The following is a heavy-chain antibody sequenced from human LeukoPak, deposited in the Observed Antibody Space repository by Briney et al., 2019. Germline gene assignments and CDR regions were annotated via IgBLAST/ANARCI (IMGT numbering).Heavy chain of an antibody. V-gene: IGHV3-23*01. Sequence: GGSLRLSCAASGFTFSSYAMSWVRLAPGKGLEWVSAISGSGGSTYYADSVKGRFTISRDNSKNTLYLQMNSLRAADTAVYYCAKTDLTIAARPLDYWGQGTLVTVSS. D-gene: IGHD6-6*01. CDR2: ISGSGGST. J-gene: IGHJ4*02. CDR3: AKTDLTIAARPLDY. CDR1: GFTFSSYA.